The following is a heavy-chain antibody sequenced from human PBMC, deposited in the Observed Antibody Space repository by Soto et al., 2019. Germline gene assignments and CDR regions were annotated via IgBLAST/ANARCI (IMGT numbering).Heavy chain of an antibody. D-gene: IGHD2-15*01. CDR1: GGTFSSYA. Sequence: SVKVSCKASGGTFSSYAISWVRQAPGQGLEWMGGIIPIFGTANYAQKFQGRVTITADESTSTAYMELSSLRSEDTAVYYCARRGYCSGGSCLGYDWFDPWGQGTLVTVSS. CDR2: IIPIFGTA. V-gene: IGHV1-69*13. J-gene: IGHJ5*02. CDR3: ARRGYCSGGSCLGYDWFDP.